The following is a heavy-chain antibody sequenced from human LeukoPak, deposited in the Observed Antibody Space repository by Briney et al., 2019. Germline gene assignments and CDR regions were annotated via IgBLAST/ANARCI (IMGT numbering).Heavy chain of an antibody. J-gene: IGHJ4*02. CDR1: GGSISSYY. D-gene: IGHD3-10*01. Sequence: PSETLSLTCTVSGGSISSYYWSWIRQPPGKGLEWIGYIYYSGSTNYNPSLKSRVTISVDTSKNQFSLKLSSVTAADTAVYYCARSFYYGSGSYYHPYFDYWGQGTLVTVSS. CDR3: ARSFYYGSGSYYHPYFDY. CDR2: IYYSGST. V-gene: IGHV4-59*12.